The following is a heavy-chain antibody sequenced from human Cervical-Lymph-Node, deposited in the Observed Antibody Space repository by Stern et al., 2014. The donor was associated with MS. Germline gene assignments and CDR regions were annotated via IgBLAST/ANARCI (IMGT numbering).Heavy chain of an antibody. V-gene: IGHV1-46*01. J-gene: IGHJ4*02. D-gene: IGHD3-16*01. Sequence: VQLVDSGPEVKKPGASVMVSCKTSGYTFPNYYIHWVRQAPGQGLEWMGKIKPNGRVTASAQKFQGRLTMTRDTSTTTVYMRLITLTSEDTAMYYCTRAVGGVGSEWGQGTLVFVSS. CDR1: GYTFPNYY. CDR3: TRAVGGVGSE. CDR2: IKPNGRVT.